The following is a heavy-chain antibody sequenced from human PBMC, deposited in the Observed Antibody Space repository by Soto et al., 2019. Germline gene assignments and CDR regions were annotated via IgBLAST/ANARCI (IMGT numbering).Heavy chain of an antibody. Sequence: EVQLVESGGGSVQPGGSLKLSFAASGFTFSTFSMTWVRQAPGRGLEGISYISGGGRPISYADSVKGRFTISRDNAKNSLYLQMDSLTDEDTAVYYCARDLGWAFDSWGQGTLVTVSS. D-gene: IGHD6-19*01. CDR3: ARDLGWAFDS. V-gene: IGHV3-48*02. J-gene: IGHJ4*02. CDR2: ISGGGRPI. CDR1: GFTFSTFS.